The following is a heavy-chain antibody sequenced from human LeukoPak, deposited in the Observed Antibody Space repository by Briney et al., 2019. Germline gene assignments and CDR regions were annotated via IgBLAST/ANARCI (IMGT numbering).Heavy chain of an antibody. D-gene: IGHD5-12*01. Sequence: ASVKVSCKASGYTFTGYYMHWVRQAPGQGLEWMGWINPNSGGTNYAQKFQGRVTMTRDTSISTAYMELSRLRSDDTAVYYCARGDIVATTSRYYYFDYWGQGTLVTVPS. V-gene: IGHV1-2*02. CDR2: INPNSGGT. CDR1: GYTFTGYY. CDR3: ARGDIVATTSRYYYFDY. J-gene: IGHJ4*02.